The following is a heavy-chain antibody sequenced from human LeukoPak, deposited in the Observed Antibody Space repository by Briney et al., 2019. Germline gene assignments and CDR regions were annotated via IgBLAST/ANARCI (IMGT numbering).Heavy chain of an antibody. CDR2: MNPNSDNT. V-gene: IGHV1-8*01. D-gene: IGHD2-2*01. CDR1: GYTFTSYD. CDR3: ARAVKVYGANIVVVPAARRGFDP. Sequence: ASVKVSCKASGYTFTSYDINWVRQATGQGLEWMGWMNPNSDNTGYAQKFQGRVTMTRNTSISTAYMELSSLRSEDTAVYYCARAVKVYGANIVVVPAARRGFDPWGQGTLVTVSS. J-gene: IGHJ5*02.